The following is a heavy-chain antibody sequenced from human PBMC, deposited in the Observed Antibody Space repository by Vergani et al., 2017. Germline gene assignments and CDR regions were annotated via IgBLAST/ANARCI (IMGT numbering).Heavy chain of an antibody. CDR3: GRVADFYGLGSRLLDL. J-gene: IGHJ5*02. V-gene: IGHV4-59*01. D-gene: IGHD3-10*01. CDR1: GGSMSGYY. CDR2: MYHSGST. Sequence: QVRLQESGPGLVKPSETLSLPCSVSGGSMSGYYWSWIRQPPGKELEWIGYMYHSGSTNYNPSLETRVTIAGDTSKNQFSLKLNSVTAADTAVYYCGRVADFYGLGSRLLDLWVQGSLVTVSS.